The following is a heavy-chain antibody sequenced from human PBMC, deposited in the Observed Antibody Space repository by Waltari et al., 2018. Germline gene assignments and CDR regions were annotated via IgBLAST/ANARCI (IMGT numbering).Heavy chain of an antibody. CDR2: ISSSSSYI. CDR1: GFTFSSYS. CDR3: ARDGSSVAGTDY. Sequence: EVQLVESVGGLVKPGGSLRLSCAASGFTFSSYSMNWVRQAPGKGLEWVSSISSSSSYIYYADSVKGRFTISRDNAKNSLYLQMNSLRAEDTAVYYCARDGSSVAGTDYWGQGTLVTVSS. V-gene: IGHV3-21*01. D-gene: IGHD6-19*01. J-gene: IGHJ4*02.